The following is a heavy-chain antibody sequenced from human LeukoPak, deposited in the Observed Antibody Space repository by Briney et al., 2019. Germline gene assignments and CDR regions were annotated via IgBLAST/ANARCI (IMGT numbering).Heavy chain of an antibody. CDR2: ISSSSSTI. CDR1: GFTFSSYS. J-gene: IGHJ3*02. CDR3: ARDYYDSSGYYYVGAFDI. Sequence: GGSLRLSCAASGFTFSSYSMNWVRQAPGKGLEWVPYISSSSSTIYYADSVKGRFTISRDNAKNSLYLQMNSLRAEDTAVYYCARDYYDSSGYYYVGAFDIWGQGTMVTVSS. V-gene: IGHV3-48*01. D-gene: IGHD3-22*01.